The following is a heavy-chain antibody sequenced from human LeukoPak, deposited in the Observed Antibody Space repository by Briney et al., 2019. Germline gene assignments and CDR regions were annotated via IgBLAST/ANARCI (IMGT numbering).Heavy chain of an antibody. CDR1: GGSISSYY. CDR3: ANSGPPHFDY. D-gene: IGHD6-19*01. CDR2: IYYSGST. V-gene: IGHV4-59*08. Sequence: SETLSLTCTVSGGSISSYYWSWIRQPPRKGLEWIGYIYYSGSTNYNPSLKSRVTISVDTSKNQFSLKLSSVTAADTAVYYCANSGPPHFDYWGQGTLVTVSS. J-gene: IGHJ4*02.